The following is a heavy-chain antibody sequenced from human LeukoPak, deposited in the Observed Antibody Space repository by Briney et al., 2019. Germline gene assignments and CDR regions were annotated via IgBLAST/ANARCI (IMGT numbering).Heavy chain of an antibody. J-gene: IGHJ4*02. CDR3: ASGYSYGPPGVFDY. CDR2: IYYSGST. CDR1: GGSISSYY. V-gene: IGHV4-59*01. D-gene: IGHD5-18*01. Sequence: PSETLSLTCTVSGGSISSYYWSWIRRPPGEGLDGIGYIYYSGSTNYNPSLKSRVTISVDTSKNQFSLKLSSVTAADTAVYYCASGYSYGPPGVFDYWDQGTLVTVSS.